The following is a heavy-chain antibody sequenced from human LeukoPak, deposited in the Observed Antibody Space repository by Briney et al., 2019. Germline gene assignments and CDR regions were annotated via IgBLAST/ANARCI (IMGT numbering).Heavy chain of an antibody. D-gene: IGHD3-10*01. CDR1: GGSISGYY. J-gene: IGHJ5*02. CDR3: ARDSGTTGEVKFDP. V-gene: IGHV4-4*07. Sequence: SETLSLTCTVSGGSISGYYWSWIRQPAGKGLEWIGRIYTSGSITYNPSLKSRVSMSVDTSKNQFSLKLSSVTAADTAVYYCARDSGTTGEVKFDPWGQGTLVTVSS. CDR2: IYTSGSI.